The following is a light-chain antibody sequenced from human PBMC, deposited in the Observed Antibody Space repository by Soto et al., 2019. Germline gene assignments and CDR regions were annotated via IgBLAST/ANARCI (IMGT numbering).Light chain of an antibody. CDR3: LQDYSYPWT. CDR2: VAS. CDR1: QSVTDNY. Sequence: EIVLTQSPATLSLSPGERATLSCRSSQSVTDNYLAWYQQKPGQAPRLVISVASKRATGIPGRFSGSGSGTDFTLTISSLEPEDFATYYCLQDYSYPWTFGQGTKV. V-gene: IGKV3-20*02. J-gene: IGKJ1*01.